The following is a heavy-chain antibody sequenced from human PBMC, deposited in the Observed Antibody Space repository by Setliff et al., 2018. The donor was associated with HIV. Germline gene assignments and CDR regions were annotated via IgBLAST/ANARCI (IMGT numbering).Heavy chain of an antibody. CDR2: IKQDGSEK. CDR1: GFTFSSYW. D-gene: IGHD2-15*01. Sequence: LRLSCAASGFTFSSYWMSWVRQAPGKGLEWVANIKQDGSEKYYVDSVKGRFTISRDNAQNSLYLQMNSLRAEDTALYYCARVVVGLYYFDYWGQGTLVTVSS. CDR3: ARVVVGLYYFDY. V-gene: IGHV3-7*01. J-gene: IGHJ4*02.